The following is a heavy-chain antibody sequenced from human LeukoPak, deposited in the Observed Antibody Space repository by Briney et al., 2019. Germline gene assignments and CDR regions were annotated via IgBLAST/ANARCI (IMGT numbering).Heavy chain of an antibody. D-gene: IGHD5-12*01. Sequence: GGSLRLSCAASGFTFSSYAMHWVRQAPGKGLEWGAVISYDGSNKYYADSVKGRFTISRDNSKNTLYLQMNSLRAEDTAVYYCAREGDIVATISYYFDYWGQGTLVTVSS. CDR3: AREGDIVATISYYFDY. J-gene: IGHJ4*02. V-gene: IGHV3-30*04. CDR1: GFTFSSYA. CDR2: ISYDGSNK.